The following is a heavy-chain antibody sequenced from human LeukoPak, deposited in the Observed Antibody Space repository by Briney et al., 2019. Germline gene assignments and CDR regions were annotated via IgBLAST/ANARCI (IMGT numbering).Heavy chain of an antibody. Sequence: PGGSLRLSCAASGFTFDDYAMHWVRQAPGKGLEWVSGISWNSGSIGYADSVKGRFTISRDNAKNSLYLQMNSLRAEDMALYYCAKGDGGSYWRVYFDYWGQGTLVTVSS. J-gene: IGHJ4*02. D-gene: IGHD1-26*01. CDR2: ISWNSGSI. CDR3: AKGDGGSYWRVYFDY. CDR1: GFTFDDYA. V-gene: IGHV3-9*03.